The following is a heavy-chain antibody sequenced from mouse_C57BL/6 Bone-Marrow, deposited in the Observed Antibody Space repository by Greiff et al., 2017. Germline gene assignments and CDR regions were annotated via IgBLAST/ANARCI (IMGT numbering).Heavy chain of an antibody. V-gene: IGHV1-64*01. CDR3: ARDYSNDVYAMDY. Sequence: QVQLKQPGAELVKPGASVKLSCKASGYTFTSYWMHWVKQRPGQGLEWIGMISPNSGSTNYNEKFKSKATLTADKSSSTAYMQLSSLTSEDSSVYCCARDYSNDVYAMDYWGQGTSVTVSS. D-gene: IGHD2-12*01. CDR2: ISPNSGST. J-gene: IGHJ4*01. CDR1: GYTFTSYW.